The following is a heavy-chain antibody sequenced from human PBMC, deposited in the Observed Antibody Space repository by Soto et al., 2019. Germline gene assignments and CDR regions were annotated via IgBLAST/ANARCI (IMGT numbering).Heavy chain of an antibody. CDR2: INPLSGTS. V-gene: IGHV1-69*06. J-gene: IGHJ4*02. D-gene: IGHD2-2*01. CDR1: GGTFVRHV. CDR3: ATPACAATWCSPSHNLDH. Sequence: QVQLVQSGAEVKKPESSVKVSCKTSGGTFVRHVISWVRQAPGQGPEWMGKINPLSGTSNYAQKFQDRVTFTADTDSSTAYMELSSLRSDDTAVYYCATPACAATWCSPSHNLDHWGQGTLVTVSS.